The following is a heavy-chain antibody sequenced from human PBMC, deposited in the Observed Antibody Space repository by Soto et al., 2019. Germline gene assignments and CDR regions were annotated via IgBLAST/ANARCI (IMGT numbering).Heavy chain of an antibody. Sequence: QVQLVESGGGVVQPGRSLRLSCAASGFTFSSYGMHWVRQAPGKGLEWVAVIWYDGSNKYYADSVKGRFTISRDNSKNTLYLQMNSLRAEDTAVYYCARDEGLGVNYYDYGMDVWGQGTTVTVSS. J-gene: IGHJ6*02. CDR2: IWYDGSNK. V-gene: IGHV3-33*01. D-gene: IGHD3-10*01. CDR3: ARDEGLGVNYYDYGMDV. CDR1: GFTFSSYG.